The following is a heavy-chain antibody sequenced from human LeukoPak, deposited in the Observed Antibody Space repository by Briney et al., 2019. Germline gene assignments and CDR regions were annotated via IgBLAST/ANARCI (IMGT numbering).Heavy chain of an antibody. Sequence: GSLRLSCAACGFTFSSYEMNWVRQAPGKGLEWVSYISSSGSTIYYADSVKGRFTISRDNAKNSLYLQMNSLRAEDTAVYYCARDWSGDGYNSGSDYWGQGTLVTVSS. CDR3: ARDWSGDGYNSGSDY. J-gene: IGHJ4*02. CDR2: ISSSGSTI. D-gene: IGHD5-24*01. V-gene: IGHV3-48*03. CDR1: GFTFSSYE.